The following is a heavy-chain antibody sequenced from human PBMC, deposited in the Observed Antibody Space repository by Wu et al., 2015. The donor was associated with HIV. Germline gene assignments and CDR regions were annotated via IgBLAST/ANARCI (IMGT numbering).Heavy chain of an antibody. CDR3: ARALREYSSSAGYFQH. D-gene: IGHD6-6*01. J-gene: IGHJ1*01. Sequence: QVQLVQSGAEVKKPGASVKVSCKASGYTFTGNYMHWVRQAPGQGLEWMGIINPSGGSTSYAQKFQGRVTMTRDTSTSTVYMELSSLRSEDTAVYYCARALREYSSSAGYFQHWGQGTLVTVSS. CDR1: GYTFTGNY. V-gene: IGHV1-46*03. CDR2: INPSGGST.